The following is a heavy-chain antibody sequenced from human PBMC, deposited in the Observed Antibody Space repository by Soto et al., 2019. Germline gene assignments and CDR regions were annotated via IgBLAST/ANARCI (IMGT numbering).Heavy chain of an antibody. D-gene: IGHD3-16*01. J-gene: IGHJ5*02. CDR2: ISSSGSTI. CDR1: GFTFSDYY. V-gene: IGHV3-11*01. CDR3: AREGAYDYVWGSYIRGWFDP. Sequence: GGSLRLSCAASGFTFSDYYMSWIRQAPGKGLEWVSYISSSGSTIYYADSVKGRFTISRDNAKNSLYLQMNSLRAEDTAVYYCAREGAYDYVWGSYIRGWFDPWGQGTLVTVSS.